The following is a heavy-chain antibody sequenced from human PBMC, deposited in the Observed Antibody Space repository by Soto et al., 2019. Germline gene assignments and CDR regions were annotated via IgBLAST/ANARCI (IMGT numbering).Heavy chain of an antibody. CDR3: ARDARTLRGPTVTSYDYYGMDV. D-gene: IGHD4-17*01. V-gene: IGHV1-18*01. CDR2: ISAYTGNR. Sequence: QVQLVQSGAEVKKPGASVKVSCKASGYTFTSYGINWGRQGPGQGLEWMGWISAYTGNRNYVQKLQGRVNMTTDTSRSTAYMELRSLRSDDTALYYCARDARTLRGPTVTSYDYYGMDVWGQGTTVTVSS. CDR1: GYTFTSYG. J-gene: IGHJ6*02.